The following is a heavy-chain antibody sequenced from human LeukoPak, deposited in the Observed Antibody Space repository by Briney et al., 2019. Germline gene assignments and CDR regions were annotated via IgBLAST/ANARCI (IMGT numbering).Heavy chain of an antibody. Sequence: SETLSLTCTVSGGSVSNFYWSWFRQSPGKGLQWIGFISSAVSANYDPSLKSRLTMSLDTPKNQVSLKLTSVTAADTAVYYCASTARLLVFNSWGPGMLVTVSS. V-gene: IGHV4-4*08. J-gene: IGHJ4*02. CDR3: ASTARLLVFNS. D-gene: IGHD3-3*01. CDR1: GGSVSNFY. CDR2: ISSAVSA.